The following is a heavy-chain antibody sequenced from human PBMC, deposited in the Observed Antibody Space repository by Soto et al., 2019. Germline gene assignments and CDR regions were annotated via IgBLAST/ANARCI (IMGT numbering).Heavy chain of an antibody. CDR3: AKDGDGYNYGFDY. D-gene: IGHD5-12*01. V-gene: IGHV3-30*18. Sequence: VGSLRLSCAASGFTFSSYGMHWVRQAPGKGLEWVAVISYDGSNKYYADSVKGRFTISRDNSKNTLYLQMNSLRAEDTAVYYCAKDGDGYNYGFDYWGQGTLVTVSS. CDR2: ISYDGSNK. CDR1: GFTFSSYG. J-gene: IGHJ4*02.